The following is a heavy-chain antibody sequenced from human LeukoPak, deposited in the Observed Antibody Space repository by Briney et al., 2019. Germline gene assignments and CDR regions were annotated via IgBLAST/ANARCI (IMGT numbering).Heavy chain of an antibody. Sequence: PSETLSLTCTVSGGSISNGDYYWSWIRQPPGKGLEWIGYIYYSGSTYYNPSLKSRVTISVDTSENQFSLKLSSVTAADTAVYYCARDLLNEGNHLDYWGQGTLVTVSS. CDR1: GGSISNGDYY. J-gene: IGHJ4*02. CDR3: ARDLLNEGNHLDY. CDR2: IYYSGST. V-gene: IGHV4-30-4*01. D-gene: IGHD4-23*01.